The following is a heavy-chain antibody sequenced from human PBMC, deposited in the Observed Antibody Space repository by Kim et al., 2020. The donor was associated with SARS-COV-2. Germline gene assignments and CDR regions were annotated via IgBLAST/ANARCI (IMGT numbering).Heavy chain of an antibody. CDR1: GFSITTFY. D-gene: IGHD2-2*01. CDR3: ARMPNDAFDF. V-gene: IGHV4-4*08. Sequence: SETLSLTCTVSGFSITTFYWNWIRQAPGKGLEWIGYIYNSGTTSYNPSLRSRVTISVDTSKNQFSLRLSSVTAADTAVYYCARMPNDAFDFWGQEARVTVSS. J-gene: IGHJ3*01. CDR2: IYNSGTT.